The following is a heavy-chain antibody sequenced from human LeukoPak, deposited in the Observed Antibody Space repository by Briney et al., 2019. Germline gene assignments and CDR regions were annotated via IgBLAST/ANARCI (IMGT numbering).Heavy chain of an antibody. Sequence: ASVKVSCKVSGYTLTELSMHWVRQAPGKGLEWMGGFDPEDGETIYAQKFQGRVTMTEDTSTDTAYMELSSLRSEDTAVYYCASSSWGGMDFDYWGQGTLVTVSS. CDR3: ASSSWGGMDFDY. J-gene: IGHJ4*02. CDR1: GYTLTELS. D-gene: IGHD6-13*01. V-gene: IGHV1-24*01. CDR2: FDPEDGET.